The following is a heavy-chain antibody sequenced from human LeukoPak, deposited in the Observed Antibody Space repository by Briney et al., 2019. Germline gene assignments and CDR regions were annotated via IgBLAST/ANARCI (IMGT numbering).Heavy chain of an antibody. CDR2: INSDGSST. CDR3: ARGDDDIGYYVEVFDY. Sequence: GGPLRLSCAASGFTFSSYWMHWVLQAPGKGLVWVSRINSDGSSTSYADSVKGRFSISSDNAKNTLYLQMNSLRAEDTAVDYCARGDDDIGYYVEVFDYWGQGTLVTVSS. V-gene: IGHV3-74*01. J-gene: IGHJ4*02. D-gene: IGHD1-26*01. CDR1: GFTFSSYW.